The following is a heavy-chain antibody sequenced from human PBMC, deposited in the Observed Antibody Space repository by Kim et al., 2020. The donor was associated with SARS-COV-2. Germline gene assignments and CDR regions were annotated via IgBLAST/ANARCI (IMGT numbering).Heavy chain of an antibody. V-gene: IGHV3-33*01. CDR3: ARGGGGHMIVVDRRFDY. CDR1: GFTFSSYG. Sequence: GGSLRLSCAASGFTFSSYGMHWVRQAPGKGLEWVAVIWYDGSNKYYADSVKGRFTISRDNSKNTLYLQMNSLRAEDTAVDYWARGGGGHMIVVDRRFDYWGQGTLVTVSS. CDR2: IWYDGSNK. J-gene: IGHJ4*02. D-gene: IGHD3-22*01.